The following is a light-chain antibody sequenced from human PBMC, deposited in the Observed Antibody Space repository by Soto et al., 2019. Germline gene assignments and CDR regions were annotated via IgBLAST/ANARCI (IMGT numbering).Light chain of an antibody. CDR3: QQYNNWTLT. J-gene: IGKJ5*01. Sequence: ELALTQSPVTLALSPGERGTLPCTASQSISSNYLAWYQQKPGQAPRLLIYGASSRATGIPARFSGSGSGTEFTLTISSLQSEDFAVYYCQQYNNWTLTFGQGTRLEI. CDR2: GAS. V-gene: IGKV3-15*01. CDR1: QSISSN.